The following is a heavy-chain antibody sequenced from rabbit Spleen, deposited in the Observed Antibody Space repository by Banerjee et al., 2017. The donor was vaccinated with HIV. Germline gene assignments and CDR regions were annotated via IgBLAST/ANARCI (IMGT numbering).Heavy chain of an antibody. Sequence: QEQLVESGGGLVQPGGSLKLSCKASGFDFSSYGVSWVRQAPGKGLEWIGYIDPVFGITYFANWVIGRFTISSHNAQNTLFLQLNSLTAADTATYFCVREVAARFKLWGPGTLVTVS. J-gene: IGHJ4*01. CDR3: VREVAARFKL. D-gene: IGHD4-1*01. V-gene: IGHV1S47*01. CDR1: GFDFSSYG. CDR2: IDPVFGIT.